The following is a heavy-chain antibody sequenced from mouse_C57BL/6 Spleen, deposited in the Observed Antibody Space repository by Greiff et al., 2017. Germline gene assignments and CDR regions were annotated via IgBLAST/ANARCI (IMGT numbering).Heavy chain of an antibody. CDR3: ARSHYGNYLFAY. J-gene: IGHJ3*01. V-gene: IGHV14-3*01. D-gene: IGHD2-1*01. CDR1: GFNIKNTY. CDR2: IDPANGNT. Sequence: VQLKESVAELVRPGASVKLSCTASGFNIKNTYMHWVKQRPEQGLEWIGRIDPANGNTKYAPKFQGKATITADTSSTTAYLQLSSLTSEDTAIYYCARSHYGNYLFAYWGQGTLVTVSA.